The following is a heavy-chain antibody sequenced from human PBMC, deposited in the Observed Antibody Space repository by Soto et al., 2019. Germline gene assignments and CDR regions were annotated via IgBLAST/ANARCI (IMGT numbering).Heavy chain of an antibody. D-gene: IGHD6-19*01. CDR3: AHRLGGIGVAGTFDY. CDR1: EFSLSTSGVG. Sequence: QITLKESGPTLVKPTQTLTLICTFSEFSLSTSGVGVGWIRQPPGKALEWLALIYWDDDKRYSPSLKSRLTITKDTSKNQVVLTMTNMDPVDTATYYCAHRLGGIGVAGTFDYWGQGTLVTVSS. J-gene: IGHJ4*02. CDR2: IYWDDDK. V-gene: IGHV2-5*02.